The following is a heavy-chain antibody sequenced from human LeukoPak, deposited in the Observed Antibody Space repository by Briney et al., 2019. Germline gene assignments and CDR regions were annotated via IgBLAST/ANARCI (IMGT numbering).Heavy chain of an antibody. V-gene: IGHV3-21*01. D-gene: IGHD2-2*01. J-gene: IGHJ4*02. CDR2: ISSSSSYI. CDR3: ARDQYCSSTSCYLSAGVTDY. CDR1: GFTFSSYS. Sequence: GGSLRLSCAASGFTFSSYSMNWVRQAPGKGLEWVSSISSSSSYIYYADSVKGRFTISRDNAKNSLYLQMNNLRAEDTAVYYCARDQYCSSTSCYLSAGVTDYWGQGTLVTVSS.